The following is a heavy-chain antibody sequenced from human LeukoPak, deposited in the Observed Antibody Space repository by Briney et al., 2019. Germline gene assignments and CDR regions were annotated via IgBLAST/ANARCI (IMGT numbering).Heavy chain of an antibody. Sequence: PGGSLRLSCAASGVNVVNNFMSWVRQAPGKGLEWVSVFYSGGNIYYADSVKGRFTISRHNSNDILYLQMNSLRVEDTAKYYCARGGGWYKFDYWGQGTLVTVSS. CDR2: FYSGGNI. CDR3: ARGGGWYKFDY. J-gene: IGHJ4*01. CDR1: GVNVVNNF. D-gene: IGHD6-19*01. V-gene: IGHV3-53*04.